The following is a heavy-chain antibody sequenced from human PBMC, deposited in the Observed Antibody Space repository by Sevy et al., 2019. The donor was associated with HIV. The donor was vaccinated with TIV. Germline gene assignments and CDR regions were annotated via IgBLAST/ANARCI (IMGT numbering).Heavy chain of an antibody. Sequence: SETLSLTCTVSGGSISSYYWSWIRQPPGKGLEWIGYIYYSGSTNYNPSLKSRVTISVDTSKNQFSLKLSSVTAADTAVYYCARGGYSSSWIYYYYYYGIDVWGQGTTVTVSS. CDR3: ARGGYSSSWIYYYYYYGIDV. V-gene: IGHV4-59*01. CDR1: GGSISSYY. D-gene: IGHD6-13*01. CDR2: IYYSGST. J-gene: IGHJ6*02.